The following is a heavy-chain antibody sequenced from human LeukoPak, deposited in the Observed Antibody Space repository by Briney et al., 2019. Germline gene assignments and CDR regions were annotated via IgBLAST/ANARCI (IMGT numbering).Heavy chain of an antibody. J-gene: IGHJ4*02. CDR1: GGSISSYY. CDR3: ARHESAVVPSSFDY. CDR2: IYYSGST. Sequence: SETLSLTCTVSGGSISSYYWSWIRQPPGKGLEWMGYIYYSGSTNYNPSLKSRVTISVDTPKNQFSLKLISVTAADTAVYYCARHESAVVPSSFDYWGQGTLVTVSS. D-gene: IGHD2-2*01. V-gene: IGHV4-59*08.